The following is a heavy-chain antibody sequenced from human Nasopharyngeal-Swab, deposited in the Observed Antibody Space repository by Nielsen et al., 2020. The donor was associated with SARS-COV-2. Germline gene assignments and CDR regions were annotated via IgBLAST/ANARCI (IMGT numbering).Heavy chain of an antibody. V-gene: IGHV3-30*04. CDR1: GFTFSSYA. D-gene: IGHD5-24*01. CDR3: ARAMGIWLQLGNWFDP. Sequence: GESLKISCAASGFTFSSYAMHWVRQAPGKGLEWVAVISYDGSNKYYADSVKGRFTISRDNSKNTPYLQMNSLRAEDTAVYYCARAMGIWLQLGNWFDPWGQGTLVTVSS. J-gene: IGHJ5*02. CDR2: ISYDGSNK.